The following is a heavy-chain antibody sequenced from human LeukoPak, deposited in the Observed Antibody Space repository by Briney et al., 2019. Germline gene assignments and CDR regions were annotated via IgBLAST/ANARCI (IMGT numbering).Heavy chain of an antibody. V-gene: IGHV4-34*01. CDR2: INHSGST. CDR1: GGSFSGYY. D-gene: IGHD6-13*01. CDR3: ARVRYSSSWRYFDY. J-gene: IGHJ4*02. Sequence: PSETLSLTCAVYGGSFSGYYWSWIRQPPGKGLEWIGEINHSGSTNYNPSLKSRVTISVDTSKNQFSLKLSSVTAADTAVYYCARVRYSSSWRYFDYWGQGTLVTVSS.